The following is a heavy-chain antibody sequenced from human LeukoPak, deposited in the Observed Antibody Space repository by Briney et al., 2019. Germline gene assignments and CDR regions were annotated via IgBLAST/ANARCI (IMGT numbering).Heavy chain of an antibody. Sequence: ASVKVSCKASGYTFTSYYMHWVRQAPGQGLEWMGIINPSGGSTSYAQKFQGRVTMTRDTSTSTVYMELSSLRSEDTAVYYCAREYCGGDCYLYYYYYYMDVWGKGTTVTVSS. CDR1: GYTFTSYY. D-gene: IGHD2-21*01. CDR2: INPSGGST. CDR3: AREYCGGDCYLYYYYYYMDV. J-gene: IGHJ6*03. V-gene: IGHV1-46*01.